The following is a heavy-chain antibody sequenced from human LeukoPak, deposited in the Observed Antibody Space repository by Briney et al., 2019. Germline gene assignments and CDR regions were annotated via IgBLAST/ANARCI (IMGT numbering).Heavy chain of an antibody. CDR3: ARGPLYCTNGVCFAYYYGMDV. V-gene: IGHV4-30-4*01. D-gene: IGHD2-8*01. CDR1: GGSISSGDYY. CDR2: ISHSGGT. J-gene: IGHJ6*02. Sequence: SETLSLTCTVSGGSISSGDYYWSWIRQPPGKGLEWIAYISHSGGTSYNPSLKSRATISSDTSRNQFSLKLNSVTAADTAVYYCARGPLYCTNGVCFAYYYGMDVWGQGTTVTVSS.